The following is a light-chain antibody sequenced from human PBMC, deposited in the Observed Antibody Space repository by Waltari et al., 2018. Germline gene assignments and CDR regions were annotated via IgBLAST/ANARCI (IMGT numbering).Light chain of an antibody. CDR3: SSYTSSSTLVV. CDR2: DVS. Sequence: QSALTQPASVSGSPGQSITISCTGTSSDVGDYKFVSWYQQHPGKAPQLMIYDVSNRPSGVSNRFYGSKSGNTASLTISGLQAEDEADYYCSSYTSSSTLVVFGGATKLTVL. V-gene: IGLV2-14*01. J-gene: IGLJ2*01. CDR1: SSDVGDYKF.